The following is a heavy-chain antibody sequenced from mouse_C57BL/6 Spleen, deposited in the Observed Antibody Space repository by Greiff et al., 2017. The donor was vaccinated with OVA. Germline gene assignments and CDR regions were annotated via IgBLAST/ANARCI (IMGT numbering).Heavy chain of an antibody. CDR1: GYTFTDYY. Sequence: EVQLQQSGPELVKPGASVKISCKASGYTFTDYYMNWVKQSHGKSLEWIGDINPNNGGTSYNQKFKGKATLTVDKSSSTAYMELRSLTSEDSAVYYCGMRYDWFAYWGQGTLVTVSA. D-gene: IGHD2-3*01. CDR3: GMRYDWFAY. V-gene: IGHV1-26*01. CDR2: INPNNGGT. J-gene: IGHJ3*01.